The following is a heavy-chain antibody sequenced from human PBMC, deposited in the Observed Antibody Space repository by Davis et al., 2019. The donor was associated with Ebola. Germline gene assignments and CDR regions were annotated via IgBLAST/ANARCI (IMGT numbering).Heavy chain of an antibody. Sequence: MPSETLSLTCAVYGGSFSGYYWSWIRQPPGKGLEWIGEINHSGSTNYNPSLKSRVTISVDTSKNQFPLKLSSVTAADTAVYYCARAPWYYGSGSRYYFDYWGQGTLVTVSS. V-gene: IGHV4-34*01. CDR1: GGSFSGYY. D-gene: IGHD3-10*01. CDR2: INHSGST. CDR3: ARAPWYYGSGSRYYFDY. J-gene: IGHJ4*02.